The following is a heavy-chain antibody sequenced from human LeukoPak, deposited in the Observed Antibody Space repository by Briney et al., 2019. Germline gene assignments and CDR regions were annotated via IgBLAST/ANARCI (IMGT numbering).Heavy chain of an antibody. Sequence: GGSLRLSCAASGFTFSSYGMHWVRQAPGKGLEWVAVISYDGSNKYYADSVKGRFTISRDNSKNTLYLQMNSLRAEDTAVYYCAKDLSFEGSGWYYFHYWGQGTLVTVSS. J-gene: IGHJ4*02. D-gene: IGHD6-19*01. CDR3: AKDLSFEGSGWYYFHY. V-gene: IGHV3-30*18. CDR2: ISYDGSNK. CDR1: GFTFSSYG.